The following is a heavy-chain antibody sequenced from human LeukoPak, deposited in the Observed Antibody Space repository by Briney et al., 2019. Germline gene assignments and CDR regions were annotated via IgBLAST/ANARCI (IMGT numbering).Heavy chain of an antibody. D-gene: IGHD1-26*01. J-gene: IGHJ5*02. CDR2: INPNSGGT. Sequence: ASVKVSCKASGHTFTGYYMHWVRQAPGQGLEWMGWINPNSGGTNYAQKFQGRVTMTRDTSISTAYMELSRLRSDDTAVYYCARDLVGARRWYDPWGQGTLVTVSS. CDR3: ARDLVGARRWYDP. V-gene: IGHV1-2*02. CDR1: GHTFTGYY.